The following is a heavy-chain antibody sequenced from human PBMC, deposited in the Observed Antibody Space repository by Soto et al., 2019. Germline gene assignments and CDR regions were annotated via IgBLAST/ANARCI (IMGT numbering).Heavy chain of an antibody. Sequence: QVQLQQWGAGLLKPSETLSLTCAVYGGSFSGYYWSWIRQPPGKGLEWIGEINHSGSTNYNPSLKSRVTISVDTSKNPFSLKLSSVTAADTAVYYCARVPRYYYGSGSYYNVPYGMDVWGQGTTVTVSS. CDR3: ARVPRYYYGSGSYYNVPYGMDV. D-gene: IGHD3-10*01. CDR1: GGSFSGYY. J-gene: IGHJ6*02. V-gene: IGHV4-34*01. CDR2: INHSGST.